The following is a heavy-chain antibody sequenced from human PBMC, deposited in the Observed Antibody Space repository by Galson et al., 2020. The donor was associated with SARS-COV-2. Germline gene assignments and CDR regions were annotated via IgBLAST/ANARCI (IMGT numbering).Heavy chain of an antibody. V-gene: IGHV4-34*01. CDR3: ARQLAAAGISDY. CDR1: GGSFIGYY. J-gene: IGHJ4*02. Sequence: SETLSLTCAVDGGSFIGYYWSWIRQSPGKGLEWIGEVDHIGSTNYNPSLKSRVTISVDTSKTQFSLNLSSVTAADTAVYYCARQLAAAGISDYWGQGTRVAVSS. CDR2: VDHIGST. D-gene: IGHD6-13*01.